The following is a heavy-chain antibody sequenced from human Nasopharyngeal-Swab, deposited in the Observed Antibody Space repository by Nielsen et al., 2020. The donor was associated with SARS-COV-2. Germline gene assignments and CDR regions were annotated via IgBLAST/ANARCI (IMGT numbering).Heavy chain of an antibody. CDR1: GYTFTDYA. V-gene: IGHV1-3*01. Sequence: ASVKVSCKASGYTFTDYAIHWVRQAPGQGLEWLGWTNPDTGNTLYSQTFQGRIAITRDTSANTAYLEVNSLTSEDTAVYFCARKGRNFAFDYWGQGTPVTVSS. J-gene: IGHJ4*02. CDR2: TNPDTGNT. CDR3: ARKGRNFAFDY. D-gene: IGHD1-14*01.